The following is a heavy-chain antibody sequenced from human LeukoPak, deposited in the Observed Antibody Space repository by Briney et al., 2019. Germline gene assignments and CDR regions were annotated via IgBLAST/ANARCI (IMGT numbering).Heavy chain of an antibody. V-gene: IGHV3-74*01. CDR3: ARGRPHGNDY. CDR1: GFTFSSYW. J-gene: IGHJ4*02. Sequence: GGSLRLSCAASGFTFSSYWMNWVRQAPGKGLVWVSRIASDGSSTTYADSVKGRFSISRDNARNTLYLQMNSLRVEDTAVYYCARGRPHGNDYWGQGTLVTVSS. CDR2: IASDGSST. D-gene: IGHD4-23*01.